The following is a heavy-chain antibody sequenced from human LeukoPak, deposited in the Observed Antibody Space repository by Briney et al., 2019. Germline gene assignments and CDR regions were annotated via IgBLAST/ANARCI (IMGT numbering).Heavy chain of an antibody. CDR2: IYYSGST. D-gene: IGHD3-16*01. Sequence: PSETLSLTCTVSGGSISSYYWSWIRQPPGKGLEWIGYIYYSGSTNYNPSLKSRVTISVDTSKNQFSLKLSSVTAADTAVYYCAASGGDRAFDIWGQGTMVTVSS. J-gene: IGHJ3*02. V-gene: IGHV4-59*01. CDR3: AASGGDRAFDI. CDR1: GGSISSYY.